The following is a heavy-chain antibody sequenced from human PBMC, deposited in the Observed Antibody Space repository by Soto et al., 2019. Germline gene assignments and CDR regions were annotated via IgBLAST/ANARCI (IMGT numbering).Heavy chain of an antibody. V-gene: IGHV3-53*01. J-gene: IGHJ1*01. CDR1: GLTVRNNY. D-gene: IGHD3-22*01. CDR2: IHSDGTT. CDR3: ARDPGPGSCYYYGYLKR. Sequence: QPEGSLRLSCVASGLTVRNNYMSWVRQAPGKGLEWVSVIHSDGTTSYTDSVKGRFTICRDNSKNTVFLQMNRLRVDDTAIYFCARDPGPGSCYYYGYLKRCGQGTRVTVDS.